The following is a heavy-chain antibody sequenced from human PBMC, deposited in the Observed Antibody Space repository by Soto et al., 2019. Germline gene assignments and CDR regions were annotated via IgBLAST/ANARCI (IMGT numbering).Heavy chain of an antibody. CDR3: ARDYYGYYGMDV. Sequence: PGESLKISCKGSGYSFTSYWISWVRQMPGRGLEWMGRIDPSDSYTNYSPSFQGHVTISADKSISTAYLQWSSLKASDTAMYYCARDYYGYYGMDVWGQGTTVTVSS. V-gene: IGHV5-10-1*01. CDR1: GYSFTSYW. D-gene: IGHD1-26*01. CDR2: IDPSDSYT. J-gene: IGHJ6*02.